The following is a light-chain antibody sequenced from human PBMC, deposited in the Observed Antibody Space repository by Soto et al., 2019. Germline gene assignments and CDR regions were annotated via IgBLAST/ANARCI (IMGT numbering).Light chain of an antibody. CDR1: QSLVHNDGDTY. CDR3: MQGTLWPWT. CDR2: KVS. Sequence: DVVMTQSPLALPVTLGQPASISCRSAQSLVHNDGDTYLSWFQQRPGRSPRRLIYKVSKRDSGVPERFSGSGSGTDFILKISRVEAEDFGLYYCMQGTLWPWTFGQGTKVEIK. V-gene: IGKV2-30*02. J-gene: IGKJ1*01.